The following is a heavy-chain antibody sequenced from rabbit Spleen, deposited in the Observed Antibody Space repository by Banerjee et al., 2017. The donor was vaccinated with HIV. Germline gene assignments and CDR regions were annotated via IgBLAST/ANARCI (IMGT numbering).Heavy chain of an antibody. J-gene: IGHJ4*01. Sequence: QEQLEESGGDLVKPEGSLTLTCTASGFTFSSYWICWVRQAPGKGLEWVACIPGAGSGNTYYASWAKGRFTISKASSTTVTLQMTSLTAADTATYFCARETSSGWGVVSYYFNLWGQGTLVTVS. CDR2: IPGAGSGNT. D-gene: IGHD4-1*01. CDR3: ARETSSGWGVVSYYFNL. V-gene: IGHV1S45*01. CDR1: GFTFSSYW.